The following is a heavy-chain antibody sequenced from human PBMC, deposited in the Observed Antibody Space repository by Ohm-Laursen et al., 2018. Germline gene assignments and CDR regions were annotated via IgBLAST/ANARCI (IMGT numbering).Heavy chain of an antibody. V-gene: IGHV3-9*01. CDR2: ISWNSGSI. CDR3: TKDLVPAAVRDYYGMDV. J-gene: IGHJ6*02. Sequence: SLRLSCAASGFTFDDYAMHWVRQAPGKGLEWVSGISWNSGSIGYADSVKGRLTISRDNAKNSLYLQMNSLRAEDTALYYCTKDLVPAAVRDYYGMDVWGQGTTVTVSS. D-gene: IGHD2-2*01. CDR1: GFTFDDYA.